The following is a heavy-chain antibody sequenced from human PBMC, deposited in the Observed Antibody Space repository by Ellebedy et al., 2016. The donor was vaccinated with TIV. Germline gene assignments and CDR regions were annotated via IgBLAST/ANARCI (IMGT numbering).Heavy chain of an antibody. CDR3: ARASEGAFGY. CDR1: GASFSGYY. J-gene: IGHJ4*02. V-gene: IGHV4-34*01. D-gene: IGHD2-2*01. Sequence: MPSETLSLTCAVYGASFSGYYWSWIRQPPGKGLEWIGEIYHSGSTNYNPSLKSRVTISVDKSKNQFSLKLSSVTAADTAVYYCARASEGAFGYWGQGTLVTVSS. CDR2: IYHSGST.